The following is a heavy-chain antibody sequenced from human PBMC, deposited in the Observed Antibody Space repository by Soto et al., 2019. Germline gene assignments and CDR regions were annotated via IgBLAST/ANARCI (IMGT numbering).Heavy chain of an antibody. CDR3: ATDRWLTYYFDY. Sequence: ASVKVSCKVSGYTLTELSMHWVRQAPGKGLEWMGGFDPEDGEAIYAQKFQGRVTMTEDTSTDTAYMELSSLRSEDTAVYYCATDRWLTYYFDYWGQGTLVTVS. D-gene: IGHD3-16*01. CDR1: GYTLTELS. V-gene: IGHV1-24*01. CDR2: FDPEDGEA. J-gene: IGHJ4*02.